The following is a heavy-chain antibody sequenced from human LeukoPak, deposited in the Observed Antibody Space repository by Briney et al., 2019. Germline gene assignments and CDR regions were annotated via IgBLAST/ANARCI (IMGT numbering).Heavy chain of an antibody. V-gene: IGHV1-69*05. J-gene: IGHJ4*02. D-gene: IGHD3-3*01. CDR3: ARGGMGDFWSGYYD. CDR1: GDTFSSYA. Sequence: GASVKVSCKASGDTFSSYAISWVRQAPGQGLEWMGGIIPIFDTANYAQKFQGRVTITTDESTSTAYMELSSLRSEDTAVYYCARGGMGDFWSGYYDWGQGTLITVSS. CDR2: IIPIFDTA.